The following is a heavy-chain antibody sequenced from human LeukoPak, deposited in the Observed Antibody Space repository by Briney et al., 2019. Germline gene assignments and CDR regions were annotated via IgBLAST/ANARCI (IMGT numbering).Heavy chain of an antibody. V-gene: IGHV3-30*04. Sequence: GGSLRLSCAASGFTFSSYAMHWVRQAPGKGLEWVAVISYDGSNKYYADSVKGRFTISRDNSKNTLYLQMNSLRAEDTAVYYCARDGLSIVVVVATYYYYYGMDVWGQGTTVTVSS. D-gene: IGHD2-15*01. J-gene: IGHJ6*02. CDR2: ISYDGSNK. CDR1: GFTFSSYA. CDR3: ARDGLSIVVVVATYYYYYGMDV.